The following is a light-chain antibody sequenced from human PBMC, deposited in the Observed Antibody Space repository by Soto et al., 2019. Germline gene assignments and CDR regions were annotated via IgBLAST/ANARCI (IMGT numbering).Light chain of an antibody. CDR3: QEYNNWPPYT. CDR2: DTS. Sequence: DIVLTQSPDTLSLSPGERATLSCRASENLYTYLDWYQQKPGQAPRLLIYDTSKRATDIPARFSGSGSGTEFTLTISSLQSEDFAVYYCQEYNNWPPYTFGQGTKVDIX. J-gene: IGKJ2*01. CDR1: ENLYTY. V-gene: IGKV3D-15*01.